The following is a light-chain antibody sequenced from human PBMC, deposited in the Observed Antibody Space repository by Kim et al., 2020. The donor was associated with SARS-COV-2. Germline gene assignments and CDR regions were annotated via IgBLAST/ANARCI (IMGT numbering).Light chain of an antibody. CDR3: QQANSFPLT. J-gene: IGKJ4*01. V-gene: IGKV1-12*01. Sequence: DIQMTQSPSSVSASVGDRVTITCRASQSISSYLVWYQQKPGKAPKLLIYAASSLQSGVPSRFSGSGSGTDFTLTINSLQPEDFATYCCQQANSFPLTFGGGTKLEI. CDR1: QSISSY. CDR2: AAS.